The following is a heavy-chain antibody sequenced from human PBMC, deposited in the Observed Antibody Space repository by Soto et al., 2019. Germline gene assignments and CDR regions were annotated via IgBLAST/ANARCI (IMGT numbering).Heavy chain of an antibody. CDR2: ISSSSSTI. Sequence: EVQLVESGGGLVQPGGSLRLSCAASGFTFSSYSMNWVRQAPGKGLEWVSYISSSSSTIYYADSVKGRFTISRDNAKNSLYLQMNGLRAEDTAVYYWARHPERIAEIGWFDPWGQGTLVTVSP. J-gene: IGHJ5*02. CDR1: GFTFSSYS. V-gene: IGHV3-48*01. CDR3: ARHPERIAEIGWFDP. D-gene: IGHD6-13*01.